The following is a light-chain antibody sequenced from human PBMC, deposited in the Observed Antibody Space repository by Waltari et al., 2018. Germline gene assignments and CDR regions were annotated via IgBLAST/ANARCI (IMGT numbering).Light chain of an antibody. J-gene: IGKJ2*01. CDR2: AAS. CDR1: QSVSSNY. CDR3: HQYGSSPNT. V-gene: IGKV3-20*01. Sequence: EIVLTQSPGTLSLSPGERATLSCRASQSVSSNYLAWYQQKPGQAPRLLIYAASRRATGIPDRVSGSGSGTDFPLTISRLEPEDFAVYYCHQYGSSPNTFGQGTKLDIK.